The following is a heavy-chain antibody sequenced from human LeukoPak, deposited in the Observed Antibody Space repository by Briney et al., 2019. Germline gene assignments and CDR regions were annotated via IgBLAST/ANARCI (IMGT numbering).Heavy chain of an antibody. Sequence: PSETLSLTCTVSGGSISSSSYYWGWIRQPPGKGLEWIGSTYYSGSTYYNPSLKSRVTISVDTSKNQFSLKLSSVTAADTAVYYCARLFPIYDILTGYATDQDYWGQGTLVTVSS. V-gene: IGHV4-39*01. CDR3: ARLFPIYDILTGYATDQDY. D-gene: IGHD3-9*01. J-gene: IGHJ4*02. CDR2: TYYSGST. CDR1: GGSISSSSYY.